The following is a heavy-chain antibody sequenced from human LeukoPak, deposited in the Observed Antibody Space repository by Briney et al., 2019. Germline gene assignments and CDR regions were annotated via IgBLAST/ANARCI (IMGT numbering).Heavy chain of an antibody. D-gene: IGHD6-19*01. CDR1: GFTFSSYA. CDR2: ISGSGGST. Sequence: TGGSLRLSCAASGFTFSSYAMSWVRQAPGKGLEWVSAISGSGGSTYYADSVKGRFTIPRDNSKNTLYLQMNSLRAEDTAVYYCAKDEGWIAVAGNFDYWGQGTLVTVSS. V-gene: IGHV3-23*01. J-gene: IGHJ4*02. CDR3: AKDEGWIAVAGNFDY.